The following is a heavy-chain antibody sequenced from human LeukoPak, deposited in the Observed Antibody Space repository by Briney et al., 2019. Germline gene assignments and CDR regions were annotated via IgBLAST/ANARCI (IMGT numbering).Heavy chain of an antibody. CDR1: GGSFSGYY. CDR2: INHSGST. V-gene: IGHV4-34*01. Sequence: PSETLSLTCAVYGGSFSGYYWSWIRQPPGEGLEWLGEINHSGSTNYNPSLKSRVTISVDTSKNQFSLKLSSVTAADTAVYYCARRRPVSYYYMDVWGKGTTVTVSS. CDR3: ARRRPVSYYYMDV. J-gene: IGHJ6*03.